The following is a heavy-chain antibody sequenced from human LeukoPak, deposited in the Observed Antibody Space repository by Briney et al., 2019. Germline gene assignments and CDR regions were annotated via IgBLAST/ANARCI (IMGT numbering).Heavy chain of an antibody. CDR2: TYWNDDK. V-gene: IGHV2-5*01. Sequence: SGPTLVKPTQTLTLTCTFSRFSLSTSGVGVGWIRQPPGKALEWLALTYWNDDKRYSPSLKSRLTITKDTSKNQVVLTMTNMDPVDTATYYCAHSDLGYDFWSGYYDYWGQGTLVTVSS. CDR1: RFSLSTSGVG. J-gene: IGHJ4*02. CDR3: AHSDLGYDFWSGYYDY. D-gene: IGHD3-3*01.